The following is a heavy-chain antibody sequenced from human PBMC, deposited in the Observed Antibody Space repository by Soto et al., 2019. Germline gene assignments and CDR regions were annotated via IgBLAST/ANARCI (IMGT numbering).Heavy chain of an antibody. Sequence: GGSLRLSCAASGFTFSDYYMSWIRQAPGKGLEWVSYISSSSSYTNYADSVKGRFTISRDNAKRSLYLQMMSLTAEDTAIYYCVRGGGGGLFDPWGQGTMVTVSS. CDR1: GFTFSDYY. CDR3: VRGGGGGLFDP. V-gene: IGHV3-11*06. J-gene: IGHJ5*02. CDR2: ISSSSSYT. D-gene: IGHD2-15*01.